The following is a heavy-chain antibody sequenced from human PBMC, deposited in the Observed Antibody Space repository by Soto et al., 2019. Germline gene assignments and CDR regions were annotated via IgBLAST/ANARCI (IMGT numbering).Heavy chain of an antibody. CDR1: DGYISSDSCY. Sequence: SETLCLPCTVADGYISSDSCYRGRNSQSPEKGLEWIGNIYYNGNTYYNPSLKSRVTISVDTSKNQFSLKLSSVTAADTAVYYCARLRIYCSGGSCYYYFDYWGQGTLVTVSS. CDR3: ARLRIYCSGGSCYYYFDY. J-gene: IGHJ4*02. D-gene: IGHD2-15*01. V-gene: IGHV4-39*01. CDR2: IYYNGNT.